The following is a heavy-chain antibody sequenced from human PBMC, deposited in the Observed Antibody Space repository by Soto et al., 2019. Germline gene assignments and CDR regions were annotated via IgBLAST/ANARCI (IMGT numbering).Heavy chain of an antibody. CDR3: ARMLITFGGVIPVGFDY. CDR1: GFSLSTSGVG. CDR2: IYWDDDN. J-gene: IGHJ4*02. V-gene: IGHV2-5*02. D-gene: IGHD3-16*01. Sequence: SGPTLVNPTQTLTLTCTFSGFSLSTSGVGVGWIRQPPGKALEWLALIYWDDDNRYSPSLKSRLTITKDTSKNQVVLTMTNMDPVDTATYYCARMLITFGGVIPVGFDYWGQGTLVTVSS.